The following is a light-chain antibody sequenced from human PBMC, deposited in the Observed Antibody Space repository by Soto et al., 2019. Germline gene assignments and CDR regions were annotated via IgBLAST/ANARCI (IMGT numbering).Light chain of an antibody. J-gene: IGKJ2*01. V-gene: IGKV3-20*01. CDR2: GAS. CDR1: QSVSSIY. CDR3: QKYLSSPRT. Sequence: EIVLTQSPGTLSLSPGERATLSCRASQSVSSIYLAWYQQKPGQAPRLLIYGASSRATGIPDRFSGSGSGTDFTLTIRRMEPEDFAVYYSQKYLSSPRTFGQGTKLEIK.